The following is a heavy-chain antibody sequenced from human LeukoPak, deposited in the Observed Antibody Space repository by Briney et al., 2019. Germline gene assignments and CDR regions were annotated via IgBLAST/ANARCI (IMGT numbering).Heavy chain of an antibody. CDR2: IYYSGST. D-gene: IGHD5-24*01. Sequence: SETLSLTCTVSGGSISSYYWSWIRQPPGKGLEWIGYIYYSGSTDYNPSLKSRVTISVDTSKNQFSLKLSSVTAADTAVYYCARAAREMATTPDFDYWGQGTLVTVSS. CDR3: ARAAREMATTPDFDY. V-gene: IGHV4-59*01. CDR1: GGSISSYY. J-gene: IGHJ4*02.